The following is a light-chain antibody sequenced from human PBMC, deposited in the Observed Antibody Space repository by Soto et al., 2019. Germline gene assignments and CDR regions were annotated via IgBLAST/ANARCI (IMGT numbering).Light chain of an antibody. CDR3: CSYAGSTRV. J-gene: IGLJ2*01. CDR2: DVS. Sequence: QSALTQPRSVSGSPGQSVTISCTGTSSDVGGYNYVSWYQQHPGKAPKLMIYDVSKRPSGVPDRFSGSKSGNTASLTISGLQAEDEADYYCCSYAGSTRVFGGGTKFTVL. V-gene: IGLV2-11*01. CDR1: SSDVGGYNY.